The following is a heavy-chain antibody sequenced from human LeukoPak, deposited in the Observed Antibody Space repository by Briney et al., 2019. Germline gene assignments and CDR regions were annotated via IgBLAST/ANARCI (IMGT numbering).Heavy chain of an antibody. D-gene: IGHD5-24*01. J-gene: IGHJ4*02. CDR2: INPKTGGT. Sequence: ASVKVSCKTSGYTFTGSDYYIHWVRQAPGQGPEWLGWINPKTGGTTYTQTFQGRVTMSRDTSITTAYMELSRLRSDDTAVYYCARGFEYGWLDFWGQGTLVTVSS. V-gene: IGHV1-2*02. CDR3: ARGFEYGWLDF. CDR1: GYTFTGSDYY.